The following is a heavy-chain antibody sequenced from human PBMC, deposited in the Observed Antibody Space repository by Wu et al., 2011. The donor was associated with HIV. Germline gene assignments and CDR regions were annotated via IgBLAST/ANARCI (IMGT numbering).Heavy chain of an antibody. CDR3: ARDVYYSSGWVPAGRGVEYFQH. J-gene: IGHJ1*01. CDR1: GFTFSSYS. Sequence: RLSCAASGFTFSSYSMNWVRQAPGKGLEWVSSISSSSSYIYYADSVKGRFTISRDNAKNSLYLQMNSLRAEDTAVYYCARDVYYSSGWVPAGRGVEYFQHWGQGTLVTVSS. D-gene: IGHD6-19*01. CDR2: ISSSSSYI. V-gene: IGHV3-21*01.